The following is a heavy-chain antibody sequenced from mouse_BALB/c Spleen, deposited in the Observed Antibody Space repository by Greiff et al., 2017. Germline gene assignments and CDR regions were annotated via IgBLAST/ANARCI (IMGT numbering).Heavy chain of an antibody. CDR1: GFTFSNYW. D-gene: IGHD1-1*01. CDR3: TRDYGSSYVGFAY. CDR2: IRLKSNNYAT. V-gene: IGHV6-6*02. J-gene: IGHJ3*01. Sequence: EVKLVESGGGLVQPGGSMKLSCVASGFTFSNYWMNWVRQSPEKGLEWVAEIRLKSNNYATHYAESVKGRFTISRDDSKSSVYLQMNNLRAEDTGMYYCTRDYGSSYVGFAYWGQGTLVTVSA.